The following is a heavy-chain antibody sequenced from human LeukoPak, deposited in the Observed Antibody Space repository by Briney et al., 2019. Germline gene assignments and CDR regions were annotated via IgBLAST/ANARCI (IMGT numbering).Heavy chain of an antibody. V-gene: IGHV3-30*18. D-gene: IGHD2-2*02. CDR2: ISDDGTNK. CDR1: GFTFSSYG. CDR3: AKRGDCSSISCSTYEIHY. Sequence: GGSLRLSCAASGFTFSSYGMHWVRQAPGRGLEWVAVISDDGTNKYYVDSVKGRFTISRDNSKNTLYLQMNSLRAEDTAVYYCAKRGDCSSISCSTYEIHYWGQGTLVTVSS. J-gene: IGHJ4*02.